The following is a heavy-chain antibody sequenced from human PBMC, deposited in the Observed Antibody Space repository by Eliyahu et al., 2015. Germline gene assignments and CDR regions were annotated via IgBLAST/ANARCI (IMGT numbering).Heavy chain of an antibody. V-gene: IGHV3-74*01. Sequence: EVQLVESGGGLVQPGGSXRLSCAASEFTFTSYWMHWVRQVPGKGLVWVSRINNDGSERIYADSVKGRFTISRDNAKNTLYLQMSSLGAEDTAVYYCARGGWSHSFDIWGQGTMVTVSS. CDR1: EFTFTSYW. J-gene: IGHJ3*02. CDR2: INNDGSER. D-gene: IGHD3-3*01. CDR3: ARGGWSHSFDI.